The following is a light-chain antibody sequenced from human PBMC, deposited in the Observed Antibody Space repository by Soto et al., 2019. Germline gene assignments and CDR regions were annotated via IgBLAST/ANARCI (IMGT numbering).Light chain of an antibody. CDR1: QSVSSTY. Sequence: EVVLTQSPGTLSLSPGERATLSCRASQSVSSTYLAWYQHKTGQAPRLLIYGASSRATGIPDRFSGSGSGTDFTLTISRLEPEDSAVYYCQQYGGSTPITFGQGTRLEIK. J-gene: IGKJ5*01. V-gene: IGKV3-20*01. CDR3: QQYGGSTPIT. CDR2: GAS.